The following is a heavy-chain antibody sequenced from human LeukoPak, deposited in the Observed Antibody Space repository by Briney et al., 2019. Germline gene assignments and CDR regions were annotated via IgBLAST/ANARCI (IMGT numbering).Heavy chain of an antibody. J-gene: IGHJ6*02. CDR1: GYTFTSYY. CDR3: ARDGSDSGSALDGMDV. V-gene: IGHV1-46*01. D-gene: IGHD1-26*01. Sequence: ASVKVSCKASGYTFTSYYMHWVRQAPGQGLEWMGIINPSGGSTSYAQKFQGRVTMTRDTSTSTVYMELSSLRSEDTAVYYCARDGSDSGSALDGMDVWGQGTTLTVSS. CDR2: INPSGGST.